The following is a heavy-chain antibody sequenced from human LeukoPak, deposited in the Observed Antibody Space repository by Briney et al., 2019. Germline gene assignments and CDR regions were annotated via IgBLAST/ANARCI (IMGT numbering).Heavy chain of an antibody. V-gene: IGHV4-39*02. CDR3: AGERNSVWSPFDY. J-gene: IGHJ4*02. D-gene: IGHD3-10*01. Sequence: SETLSLTCTVSGGSISSSSYYWGWIRQPPGKGLEWIGSIYYSGSTYYNPSLKSRDTISVDTSKNQFSLKLSSVTAADTAVYYCAGERNSVWSPFDYWGQGTLVSVSS. CDR2: IYYSGST. CDR1: GGSISSSSYY.